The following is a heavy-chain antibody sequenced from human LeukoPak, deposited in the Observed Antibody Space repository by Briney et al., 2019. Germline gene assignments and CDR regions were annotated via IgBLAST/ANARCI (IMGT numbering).Heavy chain of an antibody. CDR1: GDSISTSGYY. J-gene: IGHJ4*02. D-gene: IGHD5-12*01. V-gene: IGHV4-31*03. CDR3: ARVRDDYFVFY. CDR2: IHYIGNT. Sequence: SETLSLTCTVSGDSISTSGYYWSWIRQHPGTGLEWIAYIHYIGNTYYNPSLESRVTMSVDTSSNQFSLNVASLTPAHTPIYYCARVRDDYFVFYWGQGILVTVSS.